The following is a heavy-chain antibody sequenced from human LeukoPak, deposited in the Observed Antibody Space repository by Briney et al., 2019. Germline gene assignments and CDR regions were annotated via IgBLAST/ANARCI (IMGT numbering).Heavy chain of an antibody. J-gene: IGHJ3*02. V-gene: IGHV3-20*04. CDR3: ARQYDSSGSNSGGCDI. Sequence: GGSLRLSCAASGFTFDDYGMSWVRQAPGKGLEWVSGINWNGGSTGYAYSVKGRFTITRANAKNSLYLQMNSLRAEDTALFYCARQYDSSGSNSGGCDIWGEGTMVTVSS. D-gene: IGHD3-22*01. CDR1: GFTFDDYG. CDR2: INWNGGST.